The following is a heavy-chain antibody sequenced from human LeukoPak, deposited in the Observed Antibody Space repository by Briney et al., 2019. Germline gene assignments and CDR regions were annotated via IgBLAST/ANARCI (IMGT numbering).Heavy chain of an antibody. CDR2: ISGSGGST. CDR3: AKDGGFIVVVPAASFDP. V-gene: IGHV3-23*01. Sequence: PGGSLRLSCAASGFTFSTYAMSWVRQAPGKGLEWVSAISGSGGSTYYADSVKGRFTISRDNSKNTLYLQMNSLGAEDTAVYYCAKDGGFIVVVPAASFDPWGQGTLVTVSS. J-gene: IGHJ5*02. CDR1: GFTFSTYA. D-gene: IGHD2-2*01.